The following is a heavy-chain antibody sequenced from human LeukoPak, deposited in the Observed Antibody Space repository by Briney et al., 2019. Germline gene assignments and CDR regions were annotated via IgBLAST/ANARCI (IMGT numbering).Heavy chain of an antibody. J-gene: IGHJ4*02. CDR2: ISGSGGST. D-gene: IGHD6-19*01. CDR3: ARDDVAVAGTGEGFDY. V-gene: IGHV3-23*01. Sequence: GGTLRLSCAASGFTFSSYGMSWVRQAPGKGLEWVSGISGSGGSTYYADSVKGRFTISRDNAKNSLYLQMNSVRAEDTAVYYCARDDVAVAGTGEGFDYWGQGTLVTVSS. CDR1: GFTFSSYG.